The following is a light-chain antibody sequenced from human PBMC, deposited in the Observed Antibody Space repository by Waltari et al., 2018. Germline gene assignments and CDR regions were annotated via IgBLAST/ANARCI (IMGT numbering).Light chain of an antibody. V-gene: IGLV2-14*01. CDR3: CSYTSSSTPV. J-gene: IGLJ2*01. CDR1: SSDVGAYKY. CDR2: EVS. Sequence: QSALTQPASVSGSPGQSITISCTGTSSDVGAYKYVSWYHQYPGKAPKLMIYEVSNRPAGVSNRFSGSKSGTTASLTISRLQAEDEAYFYCCSYTSSSTPVFGGGTKLTVL.